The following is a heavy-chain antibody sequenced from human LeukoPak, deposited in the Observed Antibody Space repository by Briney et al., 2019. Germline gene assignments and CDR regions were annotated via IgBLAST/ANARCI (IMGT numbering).Heavy chain of an antibody. D-gene: IGHD3-3*01. CDR1: FSGYY. Sequence: FSGYYWSWIRQPPGKGLGWEGFIRSKAYGGTTEYAASVKGRFTISRDDSKSIAYLQMNSLKTEDTAVYYCTRDRPIFRSDYWGQGTLVTVSS. CDR2: IRSKAYGGTT. J-gene: IGHJ4*02. CDR3: TRDRPIFRSDY. V-gene: IGHV3-49*03.